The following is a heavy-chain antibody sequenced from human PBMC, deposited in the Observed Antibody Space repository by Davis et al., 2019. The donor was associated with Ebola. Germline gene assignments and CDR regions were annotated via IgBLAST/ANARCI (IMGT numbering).Heavy chain of an antibody. CDR1: GGSFSGYY. CDR2: INHSGST. CDR3: ARCRATDYDVYDYGMDV. D-gene: IGHD4-17*01. Sequence: GSLRLSCAVYGGSFSGYYWSWIRQPPGKGLEWIGEINHSGSTNYNPSFKSRVTISVDTSKNQFSLKLSSVPAADTAVYYCARCRATDYDVYDYGMDVWGQGTTVTVSS. V-gene: IGHV4-34*01. J-gene: IGHJ6*02.